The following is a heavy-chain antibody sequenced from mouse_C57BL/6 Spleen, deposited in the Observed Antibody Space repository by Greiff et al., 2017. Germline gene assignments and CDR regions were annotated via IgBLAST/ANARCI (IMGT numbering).Heavy chain of an antibody. V-gene: IGHV1-9*01. CDR2: ILPGSGST. Sequence: VQLQQSGAELMKPGASVKLFCKATGYTFTGYWIEWVKQRPGHGLEWIGEILPGSGSTNYNEKFKGKATFTADTSSNTAYMQLSSLPTGDSAIYYCAKGPIYYDYEGVGFAYWGQGTLVTVSA. CDR1: GYTFTGYW. J-gene: IGHJ3*01. D-gene: IGHD2-4*01. CDR3: AKGPIYYDYEGVGFAY.